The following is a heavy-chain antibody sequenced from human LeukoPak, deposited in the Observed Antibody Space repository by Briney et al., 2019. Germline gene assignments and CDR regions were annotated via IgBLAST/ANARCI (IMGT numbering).Heavy chain of an antibody. D-gene: IGHD3-22*01. CDR3: ARVSSYYYDSSGYYGT. Sequence: SVKVSCKASGGTFISYAISWVRQAPGQGLEWMGGIIPIFGTANYAQKFQGRVTITADESTSTAYMELSSLRSEDTAVYYCARVSSYYYDSSGYYGTWGQGTLVTVSS. CDR1: GGTFISYA. V-gene: IGHV1-69*13. CDR2: IIPIFGTA. J-gene: IGHJ4*02.